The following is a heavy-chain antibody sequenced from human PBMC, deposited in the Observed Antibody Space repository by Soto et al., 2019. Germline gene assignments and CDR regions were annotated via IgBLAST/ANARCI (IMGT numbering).Heavy chain of an antibody. J-gene: IGHJ4*02. CDR3: TTDRVYYDFWSGYPYYFDY. Sequence: GGSLRLSCAASGFTFSNAWMSWVRQAPGKGLEWVGRIKSKTDGGTTDYAAPVKGRFTISRDDSKNTLYLQMNSLKTEDTAVYYCTTDRVYYDFWSGYPYYFDYWGQGTLVTVSS. D-gene: IGHD3-3*01. CDR2: IKSKTDGGTT. V-gene: IGHV3-15*01. CDR1: GFTFSNAW.